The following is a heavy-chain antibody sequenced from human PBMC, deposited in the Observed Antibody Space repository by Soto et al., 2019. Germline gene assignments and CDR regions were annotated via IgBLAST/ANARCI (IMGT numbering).Heavy chain of an antibody. CDR1: GGTFSSYT. CDR3: ARDRGPLVMITFGGDGGAFDI. V-gene: IGHV1-69*08. Sequence: QVQLVQSGAEVKKPGSSVKVSCKASGGTFSSYTISWVRQAPGQGLEWMGRIIPILGIANYAQKFQGRVTITADKSTSTAYMELSSLRSEDTAVYYCARDRGPLVMITFGGDGGAFDIWGQGTMVTVSS. CDR2: IIPILGIA. J-gene: IGHJ3*02. D-gene: IGHD3-16*01.